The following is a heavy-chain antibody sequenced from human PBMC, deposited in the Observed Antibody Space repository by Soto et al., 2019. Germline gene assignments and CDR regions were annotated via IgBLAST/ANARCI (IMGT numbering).Heavy chain of an antibody. CDR2: FFSDAES. CDR1: GFSLTNGRMG. Sequence: QVTLKESGPVLVKPTETLTLTCSVSGFSLTNGRMGGSWIRQPPGKALEWLAHFFSDAESSYSTSMQSRLNMYKDSSCSQVVLTMTNMPPADTATYFCERMDGDYNYYGLDVWGHGIAVTVSS. CDR3: ERMDGDYNYYGLDV. V-gene: IGHV2-26*01. D-gene: IGHD4-17*01. J-gene: IGHJ6*02.